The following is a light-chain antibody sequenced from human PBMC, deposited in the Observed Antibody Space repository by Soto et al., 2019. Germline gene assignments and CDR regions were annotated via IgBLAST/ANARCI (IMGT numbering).Light chain of an antibody. Sequence: SARAQPASVAGSPGQSITISCTRTSSDVGSYNLVSWYQKHPDKAPKLLIYEGSKRPSGVSSRFSGSKSGNTASLTISGLQTEDEADYYCCSYGAGSTFVFGTGTKVTVL. CDR2: EGS. V-gene: IGLV2-23*03. CDR1: SSDVGSYNL. CDR3: CSYGAGSTFV. J-gene: IGLJ1*01.